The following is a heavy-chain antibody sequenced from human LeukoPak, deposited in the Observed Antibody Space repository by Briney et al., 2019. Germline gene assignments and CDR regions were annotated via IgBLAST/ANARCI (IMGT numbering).Heavy chain of an antibody. CDR3: AREGLACSSTSYYGVNWFDP. CDR1: GGSISSYY. V-gene: IGHV4-4*07. J-gene: IGHJ5*02. D-gene: IGHD2-2*01. CDR2: IYTSGST. Sequence: SETLSLTCTVSGGSISSYYWSWIRQPAGKGLEWIGRIYTSGSTNYNPSLKSRVTMSVDTSKNQFSLKLSSVTAADTAVYYCAREGLACSSTSYYGVNWFDPWGQGTLVTVSS.